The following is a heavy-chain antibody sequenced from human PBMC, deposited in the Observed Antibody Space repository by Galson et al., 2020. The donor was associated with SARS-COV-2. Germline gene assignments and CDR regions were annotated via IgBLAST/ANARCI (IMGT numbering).Heavy chain of an antibody. CDR3: ARGPSAYCGGDGPPFDP. CDR2: IGTAGDT. Sequence: GGSLRLSCAASGFTFSSYDMHWVRQATGKGLEWVSAIGTAGDTYYPGSVKGRFTISRENAKNSLYLQMNSLRAGDTAVYYWARGPSAYCGGDGPPFDPWGQGTLVTVAS. J-gene: IGHJ5*02. D-gene: IGHD2-21*01. V-gene: IGHV3-13*01. CDR1: GFTFSSYD.